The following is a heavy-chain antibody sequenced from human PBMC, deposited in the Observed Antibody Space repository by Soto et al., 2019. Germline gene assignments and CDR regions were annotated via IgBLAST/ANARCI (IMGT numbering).Heavy chain of an antibody. V-gene: IGHV4-34*01. D-gene: IGHD1-26*01. Sequence: SETLSLTCAVYGGSFSGYYLSWSRQPPGKGLEWIVEINHSGSTNYNPSLKSRVTISVDTSKNQFSLKLSSVTAADTAVYYCERGLGLGPLYNWFDPWGPGTLVTVSS. J-gene: IGHJ5*02. CDR1: GGSFSGYY. CDR3: ERGLGLGPLYNWFDP. CDR2: INHSGST.